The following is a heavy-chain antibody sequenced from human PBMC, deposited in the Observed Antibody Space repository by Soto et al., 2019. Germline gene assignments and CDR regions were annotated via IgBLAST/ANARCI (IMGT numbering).Heavy chain of an antibody. CDR2: INPSGGST. D-gene: IGHD1-26*01. J-gene: IGHJ4*02. CDR3: AREVGPGNYFDY. CDR1: GYTFTSYY. Sequence: QVQLVQSGAEVKKPGASVKVSCKASGYTFTSYYMHWVRQATGQGLEWMGIINPSGGSTSYAQKFQGRVTMTRDTSTSTVYMELSSLRSEDTAVYYCAREVGPGNYFDYWGQGTLVTVSS. V-gene: IGHV1-46*01.